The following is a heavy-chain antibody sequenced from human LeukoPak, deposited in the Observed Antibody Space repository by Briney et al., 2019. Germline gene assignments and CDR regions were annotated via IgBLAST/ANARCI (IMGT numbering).Heavy chain of an antibody. V-gene: IGHV4-34*01. CDR3: ATGLTNPQQLVRGNWFDP. CDR1: GGSFSGYY. Sequence: SETLSLTCAVYGGSFSGYYWSWIRQPPGKGLEWIGEINHSGSTNYNPSLKSRVTISVDTSKNQFSLKLSSVTAADTAVYYCATGLTNPQQLVRGNWFDPWGQGTLVTVSS. J-gene: IGHJ5*02. D-gene: IGHD6-13*01. CDR2: INHSGST.